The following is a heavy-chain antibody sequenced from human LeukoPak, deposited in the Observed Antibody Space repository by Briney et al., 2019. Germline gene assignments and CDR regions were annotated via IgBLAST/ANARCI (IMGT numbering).Heavy chain of an antibody. CDR2: INHSGST. CDR1: GGSFSGYY. V-gene: IGHV4-34*01. D-gene: IGHD2-2*01. J-gene: IGHJ4*02. Sequence: SETLSLTCAVYGGSFSGYYWSWIRQPPGEGLEWIGEINHSGSTNYNPSLKSRVTISVDTSKNQFSLKLSSVTAADMAVYYCARGGDIVVVPAARYGDYWGQGTLVTVSS. CDR3: ARGGDIVVVPAARYGDY.